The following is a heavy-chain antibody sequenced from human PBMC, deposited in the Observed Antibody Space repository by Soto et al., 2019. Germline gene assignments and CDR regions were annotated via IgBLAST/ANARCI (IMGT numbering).Heavy chain of an antibody. Sequence: AGSLRLSCAASGFTFNSYGMHWVRQSTGKGLEWVAVISYDGSNKYYADSVKGRFTISRDNSKNTLYLQMNSLRAEDTAVYYCARDPIEETYCGGDCYFDYWAQPTLVTLSS. V-gene: IGHV3-30-3*01. CDR2: ISYDGSNK. D-gene: IGHD2-21*02. J-gene: IGHJ4*02. CDR1: GFTFNSYG. CDR3: ARDPIEETYCGGDCYFDY.